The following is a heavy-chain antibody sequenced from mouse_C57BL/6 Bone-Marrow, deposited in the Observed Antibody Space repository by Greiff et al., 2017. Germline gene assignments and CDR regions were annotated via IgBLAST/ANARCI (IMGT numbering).Heavy chain of an antibody. V-gene: IGHV1-82*01. CDR1: GYAFSNSW. CDR2: IYPGDGDT. J-gene: IGHJ3*01. Sequence: VQLQQSGPELVKPGASVKISCKASGYAFSNSWMNWVNQRPGTGLEWSGRIYPGDGDTNYNGKFKGKATLTAEQSYSTAYMQLSSLTSEDSAVYFCARRAYWGQGTLVPVSA. CDR3: ARRAY.